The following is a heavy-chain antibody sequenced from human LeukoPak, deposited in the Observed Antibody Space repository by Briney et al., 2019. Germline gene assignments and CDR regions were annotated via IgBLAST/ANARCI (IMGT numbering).Heavy chain of an antibody. Sequence: PGGSLRLSCAASGFTFSSYGVPWVRQAPGKGLEWVAFIRYDGSEKYFADSVRGRFTISRDNSKNTLYPQMNSLRAEDTAVYFCARDPMYNNNWYYFDYWGQGTLVTVSS. CDR1: GFTFSSYG. V-gene: IGHV3-30*02. CDR3: ARDPMYNNNWYYFDY. CDR2: IRYDGSEK. D-gene: IGHD1-20*01. J-gene: IGHJ4*02.